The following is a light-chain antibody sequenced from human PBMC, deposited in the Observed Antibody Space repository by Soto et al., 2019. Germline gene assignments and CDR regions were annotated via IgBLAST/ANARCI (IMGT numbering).Light chain of an antibody. CDR2: EGS. CDR3: CSYAGSTTRVQ. CDR1: SSDVDTYKY. J-gene: IGLJ2*01. Sequence: QSVLTQPASVSGSPGQSITISCTGTSSDVDTYKYVSWYQQHPGKAPKLMIYEGSYRPSGVSDRFSGSKSGNTASLTISGLQAEDEADYYCCSYAGSTTRVQFGGGTKLTVL. V-gene: IGLV2-14*01.